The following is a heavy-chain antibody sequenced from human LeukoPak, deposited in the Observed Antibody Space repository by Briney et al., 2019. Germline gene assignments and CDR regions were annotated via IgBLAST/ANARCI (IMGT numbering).Heavy chain of an antibody. CDR1: GFTFSDYY. J-gene: IGHJ4*02. V-gene: IGHV3-11*04. Sequence: GGSLRLSCAASGFTFSDYYMSWIRQAPGKGLEWVSYISSSGSTIYYADSVKGRFTISRDNAKNSLYLQMNSLRAEDTAAYYCARAFRVGVVIIREDYWGQGTLVTVSS. CDR2: ISSSGSTI. CDR3: ARAFRVGVVIIREDY. D-gene: IGHD3-3*01.